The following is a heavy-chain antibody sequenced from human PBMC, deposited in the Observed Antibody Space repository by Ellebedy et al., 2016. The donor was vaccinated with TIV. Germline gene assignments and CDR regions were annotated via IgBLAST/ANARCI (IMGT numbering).Heavy chain of an antibody. D-gene: IGHD2-2*01. J-gene: IGHJ6*02. CDR3: ARGCISTSCHVGLSFGMDV. CDR1: GFTFTTYY. V-gene: IGHV1-46*01. CDR2: IDPSGGST. Sequence: AASVKVSCKASGFTFTTYYIHWVRQAPGQGLEWMGLIDPSGGSTNYAHRFQGRVTMTRDTSTSTVYMELSSLRSEDTAVYYCARGCISTSCHVGLSFGMDVWGQGTTVTVSS.